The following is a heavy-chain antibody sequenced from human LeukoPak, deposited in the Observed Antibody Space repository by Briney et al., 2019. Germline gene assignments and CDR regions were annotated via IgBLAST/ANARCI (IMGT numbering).Heavy chain of an antibody. CDR3: ARHPHHPPHYYYYMDV. V-gene: IGHV4-39*01. CDR2: IYYSGST. J-gene: IGHJ6*03. CDR1: GGSISSSSYY. Sequence: PSETLSLTCTVSGGSISSSSYYWGWIRQPPGKGLEWIGSIYYSGSTYYNPSLKSRVTISVDTSKNQFSLKLSSVTAADTAVYYCARHPHHPPHYYYYMDVWGKGTTVTVSS.